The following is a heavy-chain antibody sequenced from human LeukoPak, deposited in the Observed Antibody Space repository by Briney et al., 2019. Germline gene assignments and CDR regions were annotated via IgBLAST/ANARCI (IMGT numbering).Heavy chain of an antibody. CDR2: IFPSGGEI. J-gene: IGHJ6*03. V-gene: IGHV3-23*01. D-gene: IGHD5-12*01. CDR3: AKDTVKVTTIRRVPHYMDV. CDR1: GFTFSTFA. Sequence: GGSLRLSCAASGFTFSTFAMIWVRQPPGKGLEWVSSIFPSGGEIHYADSVKGRFTISRDNSKNTLYVQMNSLRAEDTAVYYCAKDTVKVTTIRRVPHYMDVWGKGTTVTISS.